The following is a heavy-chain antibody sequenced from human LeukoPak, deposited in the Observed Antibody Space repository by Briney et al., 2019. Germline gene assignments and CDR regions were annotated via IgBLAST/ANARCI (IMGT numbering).Heavy chain of an antibody. CDR2: ISQIGST. Sequence: PSETLSLTCAVYGGSFSGYYWSWIRQTPGKGLEWIGAISQIGSTNYNPSLKSRVTISVDTSKNQFSLKLSSVTAADTAVYYCARGTVVVPAARIIAAAAFFDYWGQGTLVTVSS. V-gene: IGHV4-34*01. CDR3: ARGTVVVPAARIIAAAAFFDY. J-gene: IGHJ4*02. D-gene: IGHD2-2*01. CDR1: GGSFSGYY.